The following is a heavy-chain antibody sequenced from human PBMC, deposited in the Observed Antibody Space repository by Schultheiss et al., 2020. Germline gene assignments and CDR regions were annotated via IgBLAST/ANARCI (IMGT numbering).Heavy chain of an antibody. D-gene: IGHD1-26*01. CDR3: AREERGREPSFDY. CDR2: ISSSSSYI. CDR1: GFTFSSYS. Sequence: GGSLRLSCAASGFTFSSYSMNWVRQAPGKGLEWVSSISSSSSYIYYADSVKGRFTISRDNAKNSLYLQMNSLRAEDTAVYYCAREERGREPSFDYWGQGTLVTVYS. V-gene: IGHV3-21*01. J-gene: IGHJ4*02.